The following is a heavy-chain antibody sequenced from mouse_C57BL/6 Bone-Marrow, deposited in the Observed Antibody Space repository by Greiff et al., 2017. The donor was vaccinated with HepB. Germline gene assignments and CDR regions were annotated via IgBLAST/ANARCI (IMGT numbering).Heavy chain of an antibody. J-gene: IGHJ2*01. V-gene: IGHV1-80*01. CDR2: IYPGDGDT. Sequence: QVQLQQSGAELVKPGASVKISCKASGYAFSSYWMNWVKQRPGKGLEWIGQIYPGDGDTNYNGKFKGKATLTADKSSSTAYMQLSSLTSEDSAVYFCARRARSHYFDYWGQGTTLTVSS. CDR1: GYAFSSYW. CDR3: ARRARSHYFDY. D-gene: IGHD3-1*01.